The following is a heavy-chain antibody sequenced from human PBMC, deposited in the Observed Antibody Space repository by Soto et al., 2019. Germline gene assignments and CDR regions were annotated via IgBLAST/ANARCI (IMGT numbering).Heavy chain of an antibody. V-gene: IGHV1-18*01. CDR2: ISAYNGET. D-gene: IGHD3-10*01. CDR1: GYTFTSYG. Sequence: ASVKVSCKASGYTFTSYGISWVRQAPGQGLEWMGWISAYNGETIYAQKFQGRVTMTEDTSTDTAYMELSSLRSEDTAVYYCGKAHSGSGSFDAFDIWGQGKMVTVSS. J-gene: IGHJ3*02. CDR3: GKAHSGSGSFDAFDI.